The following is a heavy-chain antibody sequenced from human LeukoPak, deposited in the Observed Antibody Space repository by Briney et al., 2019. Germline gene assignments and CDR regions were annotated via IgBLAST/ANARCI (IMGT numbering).Heavy chain of an antibody. CDR3: AAGYSSGWFAEYFHS. CDR2: FDPEDGRP. CDR1: GYSLTDLS. D-gene: IGHD6-19*01. J-gene: IGHJ1*01. V-gene: IGHV1-24*01. Sequence: GASVKVSCNVPGYSLTDLSMHWVRQAPGNGLEWMGGFDPEDGRPVYAQKFQGRVTLTEDTSTETAYMELSSLRSEDTAVYFCAAGYSSGWFAEYFHSWGQGTLVTVSS.